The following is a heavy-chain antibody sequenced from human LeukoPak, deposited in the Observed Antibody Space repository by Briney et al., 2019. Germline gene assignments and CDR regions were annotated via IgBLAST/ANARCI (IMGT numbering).Heavy chain of an antibody. J-gene: IGHJ4*02. Sequence: PSETLSLTCAVYGGSFSGYYWSWIRQPPGKGLEWIGEINHRGSTNYNPSLKSRVTISVDTSKNQFSLKLSSVTAADTAVYYCARVNTAMVYGSDYWGQGTLVTVSS. CDR3: ARVNTAMVYGSDY. CDR1: GGSFSGYY. V-gene: IGHV4-34*01. CDR2: INHRGST. D-gene: IGHD5-18*01.